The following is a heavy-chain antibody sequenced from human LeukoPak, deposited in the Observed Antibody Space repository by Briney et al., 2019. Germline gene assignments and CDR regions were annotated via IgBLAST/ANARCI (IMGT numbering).Heavy chain of an antibody. CDR1: GFTFSSYG. Sequence: GRSLRLSCAASGFTFSSYGMHWVRQAPGKGLEWVAVIWYDGSNKYYADSVKGRFTISRDNSKNTLYLQMNSLRAEDTAVYYCARVGAVRGVYYYYGMDVWGKGTTVTVSS. D-gene: IGHD3-10*01. V-gene: IGHV3-33*01. CDR3: ARVGAVRGVYYYYGMDV. CDR2: IWYDGSNK. J-gene: IGHJ6*04.